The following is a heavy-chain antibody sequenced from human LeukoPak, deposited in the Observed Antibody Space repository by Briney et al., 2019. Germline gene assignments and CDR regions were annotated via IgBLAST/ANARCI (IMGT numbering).Heavy chain of an antibody. CDR3: ARVLDYYGSGTRDFDY. J-gene: IGHJ4*02. CDR1: GGSISSYY. V-gene: IGHV4-4*07. Sequence: SETLSLTCTVSGGSISSYYWSWIRQPAGKGLKWIGRIYTSGSTNYNPSLKSRVTMSVDTSKNQFSLELSSVTAADTAVYYCARVLDYYGSGTRDFDYWGQGTLVTVSS. CDR2: IYTSGST. D-gene: IGHD3-10*01.